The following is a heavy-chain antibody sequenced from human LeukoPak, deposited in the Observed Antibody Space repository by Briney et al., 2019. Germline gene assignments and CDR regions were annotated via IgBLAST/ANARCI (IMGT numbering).Heavy chain of an antibody. CDR3: ARDPPPYYYGSGSTL. CDR2: IYSGGST. D-gene: IGHD3-10*01. CDR1: GFTVSSNY. J-gene: IGHJ4*02. Sequence: GGSLRLSCAASGFTVSSNYMSWVRQAPGKGLEWVSVIYSGGSTYYADSVKGRFTISRDNSKNTLYLQMNSLRAEDTAVYYCARDPPPYYYGSGSTLGGQGTLVTVPS. V-gene: IGHV3-53*01.